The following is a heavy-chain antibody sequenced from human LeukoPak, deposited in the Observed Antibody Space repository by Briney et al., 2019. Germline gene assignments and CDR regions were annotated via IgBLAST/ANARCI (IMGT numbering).Heavy chain of an antibody. D-gene: IGHD6-13*01. CDR2: MYYHGYT. CDR3: ARAAAGLGNWFDP. V-gene: IGHV4-59*01. J-gene: IGHJ5*02. Sequence: PSETLSLTCTVSGGSSGAIRSYYWTWVRQPPGKGLEWIGYMYYHGYTHYNPSLKSRVTISIDTSKSQFSLNLSSVTDADTAVYYCARAAAGLGNWFDPWGQGTLVTVSS. CDR1: GGSSGAIRSYY.